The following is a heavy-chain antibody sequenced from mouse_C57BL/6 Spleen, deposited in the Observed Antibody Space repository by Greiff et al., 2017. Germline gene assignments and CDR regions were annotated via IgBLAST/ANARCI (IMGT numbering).Heavy chain of an antibody. D-gene: IGHD1-1*01. CDR1: GYSFTGYY. CDR3: ARRTVVAWYFDY. J-gene: IGHJ2*01. Sequence: VQLQQSGPELVKPGASVKISCKASGYSFTGYYMNWVKQSPEKSLEWIGEINPSTGGTTYNQKFKAKATLTVDKSSSTAYMQLKSLTSEDSAVYYCARRTVVAWYFDYWGQGTTLTVSS. V-gene: IGHV1-42*01. CDR2: INPSTGGT.